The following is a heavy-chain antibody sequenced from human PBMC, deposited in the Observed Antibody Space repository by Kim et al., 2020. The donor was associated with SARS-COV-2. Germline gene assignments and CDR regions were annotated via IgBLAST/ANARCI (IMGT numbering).Heavy chain of an antibody. V-gene: IGHV4-39*01. J-gene: IGHJ6*02. CDR3: ARQSSGPNYGMDV. Sequence: SETLSLTCTVSGGSTETTDYSWGWIRQPPGKGLEWIGNFYSTGTTYYNPSLKSRVTIWAGVSANHFSLRLTSVTAADTGVYYCARQSSGPNYGMDVWGLGTTVIVSS. D-gene: IGHD3-22*01. CDR1: GGSTETTDYS. CDR2: FYSTGTT.